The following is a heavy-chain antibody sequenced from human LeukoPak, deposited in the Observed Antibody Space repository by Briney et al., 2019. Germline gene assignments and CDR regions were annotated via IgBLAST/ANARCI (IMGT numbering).Heavy chain of an antibody. V-gene: IGHV1-8*01. CDR3: ARGREVPPQYYYYGMDV. Sequence: ASVKVSCKASGYTFTSYDINWVRQATGRGGEWMGWMNPNSGNTGYAQKFQGRVTMTRNTSISTAYMELSSLTSEDTAVYYCARGREVPPQYYYYGMDVWGQGTTVTVSS. CDR1: GYTFTSYD. D-gene: IGHD2-2*01. J-gene: IGHJ6*02. CDR2: MNPNSGNT.